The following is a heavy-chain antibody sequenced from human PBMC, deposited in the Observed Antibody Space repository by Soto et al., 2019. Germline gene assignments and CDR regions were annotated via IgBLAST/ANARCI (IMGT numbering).Heavy chain of an antibody. Sequence: SETLSLTCTVSGGSFSPNYWAWIRQPPGTGLEWIGEINHSGSTNYNPSLKSRVTISVDTSKNQFSLKLTSVTAADTAVYYCARDKITGLFGYWGQGTLVTVSS. V-gene: IGHV4-34*01. CDR3: ARDKITGLFGY. CDR1: GGSFSPNY. J-gene: IGHJ4*02. CDR2: INHSGST. D-gene: IGHD2-8*02.